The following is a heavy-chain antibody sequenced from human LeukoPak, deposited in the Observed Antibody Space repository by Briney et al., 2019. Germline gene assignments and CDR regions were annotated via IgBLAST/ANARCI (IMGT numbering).Heavy chain of an antibody. CDR1: GFTFSSYA. V-gene: IGHV3-23*01. Sequence: GGSLRLSCAASGFTFSSYAMSWVRQAPGKGLEWVSAISGSGGSTYYADSVKGRFTISRDNSKNTLYLQMNSLRAEDTAVYYCANGGAYCNSDCYLPAFDYWGQGKLVTVSS. D-gene: IGHD2-21*02. CDR2: ISGSGGST. CDR3: ANGGAYCNSDCYLPAFDY. J-gene: IGHJ4*02.